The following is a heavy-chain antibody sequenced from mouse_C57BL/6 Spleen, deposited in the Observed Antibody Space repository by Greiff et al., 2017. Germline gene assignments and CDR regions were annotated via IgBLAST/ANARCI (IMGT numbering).Heavy chain of an antibody. CDR3: ARDGYYRAWFAY. D-gene: IGHD2-3*01. CDR2: INPNNGGT. Sequence: EVKLQQSGPELVKPGASVKISCKASGYTFTDYYMNWVKQSHGKSLEWIGDINPNNGGTSYNQKFKGKATLTVDKSSSTAYMELRSLTSEDSAVYYCARDGYYRAWFAYWGQGTLVTVSA. J-gene: IGHJ3*01. CDR1: GYTFTDYY. V-gene: IGHV1-26*01.